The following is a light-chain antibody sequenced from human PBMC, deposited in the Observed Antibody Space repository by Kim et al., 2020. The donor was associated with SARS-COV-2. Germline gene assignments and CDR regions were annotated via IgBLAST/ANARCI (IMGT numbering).Light chain of an antibody. CDR2: VGTGGIVG. CDR1: SGYSNYK. CDR3: GADHGSGSNFVYV. J-gene: IGLJ1*01. Sequence: CTLSSGYSNYKVDWYHQRPGKGPRFVMRVGTGGIVGSKGDGIPYRFSVLGSGLNRYLTIKNIQEEDESDYHCGADHGSGSNFVYVFGTGTKVTVL. V-gene: IGLV9-49*01.